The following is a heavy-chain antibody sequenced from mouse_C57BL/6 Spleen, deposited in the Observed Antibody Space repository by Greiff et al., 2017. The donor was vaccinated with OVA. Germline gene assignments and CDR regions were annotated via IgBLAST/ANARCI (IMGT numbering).Heavy chain of an antibody. CDR1: GFSLTSYA. D-gene: IGHD1-1*01. J-gene: IGHJ1*03. Sequence: VKLVESGPGLVAPSQSLSITCTVSGFSLTSYAISWVRQPPGKGLEWLGVIWTGGGTNYNSALKSRLSISKDNSKSQVFLKMNSLQTDDTARYYCARATVVARSYWYFDVWGTGTTVTVSS. CDR3: ARATVVARSYWYFDV. V-gene: IGHV2-9-1*01. CDR2: IWTGGGT.